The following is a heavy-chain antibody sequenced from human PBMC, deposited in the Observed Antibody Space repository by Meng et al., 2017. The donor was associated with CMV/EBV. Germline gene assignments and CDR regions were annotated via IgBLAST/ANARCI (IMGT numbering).Heavy chain of an antibody. CDR2: SSSSGGTT. Sequence: GGSLRLSCAASGFTFSNYAMSWVRQAPGKGLELVSGSSSSGGTTHHADSGKDRFTISRDNSINTLYLQTSSLRPDDTAVFYCAKALCSTTTVTFAYWGQGILVTVSS. J-gene: IGHJ4*02. CDR3: AKALCSTTTVTFAY. V-gene: IGHV3-23*01. D-gene: IGHD2-2*01. CDR1: GFTFSNYA.